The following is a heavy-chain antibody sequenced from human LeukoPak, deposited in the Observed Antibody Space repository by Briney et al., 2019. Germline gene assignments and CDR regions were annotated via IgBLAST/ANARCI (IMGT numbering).Heavy chain of an antibody. D-gene: IGHD3-22*01. CDR1: GGSISSYY. V-gene: IGHV4-4*07. CDR3: ARDSDDSSGYYYAGYDV. J-gene: IGHJ6*04. Sequence: PSETLSLTCAVSGGSISSYYWSWIRQPAGKGLEWIGRIYTSGNTNYSPSLKSRVTMSVDTSKNQFSLKLSSVTAADTAVYYCARDSDDSSGYYYAGYDVWGKGTTVTVSS. CDR2: IYTSGNT.